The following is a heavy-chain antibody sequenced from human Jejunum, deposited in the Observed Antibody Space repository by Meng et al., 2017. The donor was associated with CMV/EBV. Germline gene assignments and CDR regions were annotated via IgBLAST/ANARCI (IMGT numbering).Heavy chain of an antibody. J-gene: IGHJ6*02. Sequence: VASGFTFRRSPVSWLRQAPGKWLVWVSRINGDGSSTAYADSVKGRFTISRDNAKNTLYLQMNSLRAEDTAVYYCARDARDYHGMDVWGQGTTVTVSS. CDR1: GFTFRRSP. V-gene: IGHV3-74*01. CDR3: ARDARDYHGMDV. CDR2: INGDGSST. D-gene: IGHD5-24*01.